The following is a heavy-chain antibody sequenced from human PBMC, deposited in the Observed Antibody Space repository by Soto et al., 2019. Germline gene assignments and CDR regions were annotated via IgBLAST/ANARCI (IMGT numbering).Heavy chain of an antibody. D-gene: IGHD1-7*01. CDR3: ASLPANWNYGRVYGMDV. CDR1: GGSISSSNW. V-gene: IGHV4-4*02. J-gene: IGHJ6*02. CDR2: IYHSGST. Sequence: KTSETLSLTCAVSGGSISSSNWWSWVRQPPGKGLEWIGEIYHSGSTNYNPSLKSRVTISVDKSKNQFSLKLSSVTAADTAVYYCASLPANWNYGRVYGMDVWGQGTTVTVSS.